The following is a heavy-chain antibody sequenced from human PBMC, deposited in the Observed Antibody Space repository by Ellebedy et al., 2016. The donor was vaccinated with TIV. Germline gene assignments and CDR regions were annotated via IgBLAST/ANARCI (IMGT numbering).Heavy chain of an antibody. CDR3: ARGQIAVAGTYDFDY. Sequence: SVQVSCXASGGTFSSYAISWVRQAPGQGLEWLGWIIPIFGTANYAQKFQDRVTITADESTSTAYMELGSLRCEDTAVYYCARGQIAVAGTYDFDYWGQGTLVTVSS. J-gene: IGHJ4*02. D-gene: IGHD6-19*01. CDR1: GGTFSSYA. V-gene: IGHV1-69*13. CDR2: IIPIFGTA.